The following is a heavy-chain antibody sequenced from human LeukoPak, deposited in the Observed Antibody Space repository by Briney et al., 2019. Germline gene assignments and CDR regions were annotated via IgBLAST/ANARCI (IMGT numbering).Heavy chain of an antibody. J-gene: IGHJ4*02. D-gene: IGHD3-10*01. V-gene: IGHV3-23*01. Sequence: GGSLRLSCAASRFTFRSYAMTWVRQAPGKGLEWVSGISGSGGGTYYADSVKGRFTISRDDSKNTMYLQMNSLRAEDTAVYYCARAGGIRFDYWGQGTLVTVSS. CDR2: ISGSGGGT. CDR3: ARAGGIRFDY. CDR1: RFTFRSYA.